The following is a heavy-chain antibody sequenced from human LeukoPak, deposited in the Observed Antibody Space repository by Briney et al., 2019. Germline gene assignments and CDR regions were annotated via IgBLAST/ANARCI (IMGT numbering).Heavy chain of an antibody. CDR2: IIPTFGTA. D-gene: IGHD4-23*01. V-gene: IGHV1-69*06. J-gene: IGHJ4*02. CDR3: AREAVAYTSYYFDY. Sequence: SVTVSFTSSAYTFSIYAITWLRQAPGQGLEWMGRIIPTFGTANYAQRFQGRVTITADKSTSTAYMELSSLRSEDTAVYYCAREAVAYTSYYFDYWGQGTLVSVSS. CDR1: AYTFSIYA.